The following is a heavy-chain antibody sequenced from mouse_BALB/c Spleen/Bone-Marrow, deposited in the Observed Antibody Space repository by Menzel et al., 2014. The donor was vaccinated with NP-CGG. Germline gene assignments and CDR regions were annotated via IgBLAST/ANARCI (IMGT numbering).Heavy chain of an antibody. CDR1: GYTFTSYW. J-gene: IGHJ2*01. CDR3: ARGGFEY. V-gene: IGHV1S81*02. Sequence: QVQLKESGAELVNPGASVKLSCKASGYTFTSYWMHGVQQRPGQGLEWIGEIKPSNGRTNYNEKFKSKATLTVDKSSSTAYMQLSRLASEDSAVYCCARGGFEYWGQGTTLTVSS. CDR2: IKPSNGRT.